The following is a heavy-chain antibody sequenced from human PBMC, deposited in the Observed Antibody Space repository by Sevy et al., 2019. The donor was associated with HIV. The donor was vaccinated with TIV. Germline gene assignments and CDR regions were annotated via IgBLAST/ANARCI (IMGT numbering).Heavy chain of an antibody. CDR2: IKQDGSEK. J-gene: IGHJ6*02. CDR3: ARDLWMGMVRGGGGMDV. D-gene: IGHD3-10*01. CDR1: GFTFSSYW. V-gene: IGHV3-7*01. Sequence: GGSLRLSCAASGFTFSSYWMSWVRQAPGKGLEWVANIKQDGSEKYYVDSVKGRFTISRDNAKNSLYLQMNSLRAEDTAVYYWARDLWMGMVRGGGGMDVWGQGTTVTVSS.